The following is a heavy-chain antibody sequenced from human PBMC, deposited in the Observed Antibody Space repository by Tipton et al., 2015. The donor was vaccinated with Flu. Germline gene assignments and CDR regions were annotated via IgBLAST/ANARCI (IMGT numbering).Heavy chain of an antibody. J-gene: IGHJ4*02. CDR3: AKDFNWGST. CDR2: IGGSGNNT. V-gene: IGHV3-23*01. Sequence: SLRLSCAASGFTFSDSAMNWVRQAPGKGLEWVSDIGGSGNNTHYADSVKGRFTISRDNSKNTLYLQMNSLRPEDTAIYYCAKDFNWGSTWGQGTLVTVS. D-gene: IGHD7-27*01. CDR1: GFTFSDSA.